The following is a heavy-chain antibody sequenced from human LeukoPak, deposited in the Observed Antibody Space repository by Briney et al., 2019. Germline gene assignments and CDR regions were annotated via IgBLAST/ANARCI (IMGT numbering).Heavy chain of an antibody. CDR1: RVTLSGNW. D-gene: IGHD2-15*01. CDR2: INSDGSST. J-gene: IGHJ4*02. Sequence: GGSLRLSSAPSRVTLSGNWMHWVRQTPGKGLVWVASINSDGSSTSYADSVKGRFTISRDNAKNTLYLQMNSLRAEDTAVYYCARRDNYDYWGQGTLVTVSS. V-gene: IGHV3-74*01. CDR3: ARRDNYDY.